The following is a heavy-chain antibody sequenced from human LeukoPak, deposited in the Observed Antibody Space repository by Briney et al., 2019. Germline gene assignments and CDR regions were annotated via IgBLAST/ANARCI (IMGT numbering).Heavy chain of an antibody. CDR3: ATANGRYDFWSGSYFDY. Sequence: ASETLSLTCTVSGGSIRGHYWSWIRQPPGKGLEWIGYIYYSGSTNYNPSLKSRVTISVDTSKNQFSLKVSSVTAADTALYYCATANGRYDFWSGSYFDYWGQGTLVTVSS. CDR2: IYYSGST. V-gene: IGHV4-59*11. D-gene: IGHD3-3*01. CDR1: GGSIRGHY. J-gene: IGHJ4*02.